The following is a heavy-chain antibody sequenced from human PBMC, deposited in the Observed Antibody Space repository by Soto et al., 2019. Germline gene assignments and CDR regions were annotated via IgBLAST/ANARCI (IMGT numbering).Heavy chain of an antibody. J-gene: IGHJ6*02. CDR2: INQDGSEK. CDR1: GFTFSGYW. Sequence: GWSLRLSCAASGFTFSGYWMSWVRQAPGKGLEWVANINQDGSEKNYVDSVKGRFTISRDNAKNSLSLQMNSLRAEDTAVYYCGANMDVWGQGTTVTVSS. CDR3: GANMDV. V-gene: IGHV3-7*02.